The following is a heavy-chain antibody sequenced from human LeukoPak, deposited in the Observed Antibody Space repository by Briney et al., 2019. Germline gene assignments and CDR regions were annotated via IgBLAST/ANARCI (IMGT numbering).Heavy chain of an antibody. Sequence: GGSLRLSCAASGFTFSSYGMSWVRQAPGKGLEWVSDISVSGGSTYYADSVKGRFTISRDNSKNTLYLQMNSLRAEDTAVYYCAKDLGNYDILTGYYPQYPLLFDPWGQGTLVTVSS. CDR2: ISVSGGST. J-gene: IGHJ5*02. CDR1: GFTFSSYG. V-gene: IGHV3-23*01. CDR3: AKDLGNYDILTGYYPQYPLLFDP. D-gene: IGHD3-9*01.